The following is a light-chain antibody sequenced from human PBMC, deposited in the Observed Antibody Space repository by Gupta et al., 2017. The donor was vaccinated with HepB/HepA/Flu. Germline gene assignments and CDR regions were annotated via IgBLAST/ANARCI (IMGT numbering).Light chain of an antibody. J-gene: IGKJ1*01. V-gene: IGKV3-20*01. CDR1: QNINSNS. CDR3: HQYGDSVRT. Sequence: SPGTLSLSPGERATLSCRASQNINSNSLAWYQQKFGQAPRLLIYAISTRATGIPDRFSGSGSGTDFTLSVSRLEPEDFAVYYCHQYGDSVRTFGQGTKVEAK. CDR2: AIS.